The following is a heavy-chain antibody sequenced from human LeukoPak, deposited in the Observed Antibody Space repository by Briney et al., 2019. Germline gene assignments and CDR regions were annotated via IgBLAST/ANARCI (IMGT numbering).Heavy chain of an antibody. V-gene: IGHV4-38-2*01. D-gene: IGHD5-24*01. CDR2: VHPSGST. Sequence: PETLSLTCAVSGYSISSGYDWGWIRQPPGKGLEWIGSVHPSGSTKYNPSLKSRVTISVDTSKNQFSLKLSSVTAADTAVYYCARGRLQSPGDYWGQGTLVTVSS. CDR1: GYSISSGYD. J-gene: IGHJ4*02. CDR3: ARGRLQSPGDY.